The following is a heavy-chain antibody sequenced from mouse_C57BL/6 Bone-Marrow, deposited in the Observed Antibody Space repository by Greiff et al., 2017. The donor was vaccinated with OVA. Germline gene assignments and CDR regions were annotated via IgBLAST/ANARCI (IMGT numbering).Heavy chain of an antibody. V-gene: IGHV1-50*01. D-gene: IGHD2-3*01. CDR1: GYTFTSYW. CDR3: ARAPDGYYWCAY. Sequence: QVQLQQPGAELVKPGASVKLSCKASGYTFTSYWMQWVKQRPGQGLEWIGEIDPSDSYTNYNQKFKGKATLTVDTSSSPAYMPLSSLTSEDSAVYYCARAPDGYYWCAYWGEETLVTVSA. CDR2: IDPSDSYT. J-gene: IGHJ3*01.